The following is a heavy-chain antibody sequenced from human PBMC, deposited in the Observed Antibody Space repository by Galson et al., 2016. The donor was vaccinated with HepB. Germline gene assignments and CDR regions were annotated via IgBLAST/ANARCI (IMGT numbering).Heavy chain of an antibody. CDR2: ISSSSSYI. J-gene: IGHJ4*02. Sequence: SLRLSCAASGFTFSSYSMNWVRQAPGKGLEWVSSISSSSSYIYYADSAKGRFTISRDNAENSLYLQMNSLRAEDTAVYYCARGDIVGAIFDYWGQGTLVTVSS. V-gene: IGHV3-21*01. CDR1: GFTFSSYS. CDR3: ARGDIVGAIFDY. D-gene: IGHD1-26*01.